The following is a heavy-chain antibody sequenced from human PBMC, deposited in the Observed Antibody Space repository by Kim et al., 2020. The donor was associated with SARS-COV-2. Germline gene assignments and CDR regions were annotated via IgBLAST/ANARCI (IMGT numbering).Heavy chain of an antibody. CDR2: ISSSGDTI. Sequence: GGSLRLSCAASGFTFSDYYMSWIRQAPGKGLEWVSYISSSGDTIYYADSVKGRFTISRDNAKNSLYLQMNSLRAEDTAVYYCALDTSGYYRNDGFDIWGQGTMVTVSS. J-gene: IGHJ3*02. V-gene: IGHV3-11*01. CDR3: ALDTSGYYRNDGFDI. D-gene: IGHD3-22*01. CDR1: GFTFSDYY.